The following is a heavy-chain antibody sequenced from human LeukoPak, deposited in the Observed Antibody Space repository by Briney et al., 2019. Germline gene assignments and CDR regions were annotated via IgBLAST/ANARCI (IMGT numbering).Heavy chain of an antibody. D-gene: IGHD3-9*01. Sequence: PGGSLRLSCAASGFTFSSYGMHWVRQAPGKGLEWVAFIRYDGSNKYYADSVKGRFTISRDNSKNTLYLQMNSLRAEDTAVYYCAKAPLGYDILTALTAEYFQHWGRGTLVTVSS. CDR1: GFTFSSYG. J-gene: IGHJ1*01. CDR3: AKAPLGYDILTALTAEYFQH. CDR2: IRYDGSNK. V-gene: IGHV3-30*02.